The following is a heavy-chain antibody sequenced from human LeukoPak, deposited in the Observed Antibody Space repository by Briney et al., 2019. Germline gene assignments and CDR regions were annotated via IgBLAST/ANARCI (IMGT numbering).Heavy chain of an antibody. CDR2: IYYSGST. CDR1: GGSISSYY. J-gene: IGHJ6*02. Sequence: TSETLSLTCTVSGGSISSYYWSWIRQPPGKGLEWIGYIYYSGSTNYNPSLKSRVTISVDTSKNQFSLKLSSVTAADTAVYYCARGRPAALDVWGQGTTVTVSS. V-gene: IGHV4-59*12. CDR3: ARGRPAALDV. D-gene: IGHD2-2*01.